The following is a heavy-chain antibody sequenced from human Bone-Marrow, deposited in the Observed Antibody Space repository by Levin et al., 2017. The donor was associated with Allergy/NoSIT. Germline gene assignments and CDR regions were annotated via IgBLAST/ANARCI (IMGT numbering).Heavy chain of an antibody. V-gene: IGHV3-9*01. J-gene: IGHJ4*02. CDR2: ISWNSGSI. D-gene: IGHD3-16*02. CDR1: GFTFDDYA. Sequence: SLKISCAASGFTFDDYAMHWVRQAPGKGLEWVSGISWNSGSIGYADSVKGRFTISRDNAKNSLYLQMNSLRAEDTALYYCAKDTGRLGELSSRPATFDYWGQGTLVTVSS. CDR3: AKDTGRLGELSSRPATFDY.